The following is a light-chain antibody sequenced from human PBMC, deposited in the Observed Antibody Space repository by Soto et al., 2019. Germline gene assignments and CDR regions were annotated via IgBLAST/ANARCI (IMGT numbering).Light chain of an antibody. CDR2: DSS. Sequence: EFVLTQSPGTLSLSPGERATLSCRASQTVRNNYLAWYQQKPGQAPRLLIYDSSTRATGIPDRFSGSGSGTDFTLTISRLEPEDFAVYFCQQYGNSPQITFGQGTRLEIK. V-gene: IGKV3-20*01. J-gene: IGKJ5*01. CDR1: QTVRNNY. CDR3: QQYGNSPQIT.